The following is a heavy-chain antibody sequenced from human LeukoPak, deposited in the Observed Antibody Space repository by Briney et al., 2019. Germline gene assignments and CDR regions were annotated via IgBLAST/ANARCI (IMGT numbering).Heavy chain of an antibody. V-gene: IGHV6-1*01. J-gene: IGHJ4*02. D-gene: IGHD5-12*01. CDR3: ARGPWQYYFDY. CDR2: TYYTSKLYS. CDR1: GHTVSSNSAT. Sequence: SQTLSLTCAISGHTVSSNSATCNWSRQSPSRGLEWLGRTYYTSKLYSDYAVSVKSRITTNPDTSKNQSSLTLSSVTAADTAVYYCARGPWQYYFDYWGQGTLVTVSS.